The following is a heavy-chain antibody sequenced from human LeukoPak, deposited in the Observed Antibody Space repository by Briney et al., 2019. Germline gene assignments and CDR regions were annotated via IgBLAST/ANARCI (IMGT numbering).Heavy chain of an antibody. Sequence: PSETLSLTCTVSGYSISNGYYWGWIRQPPGKGLEWIGNIYPSGTTYYNPSLKTRVTISVGTSKNQFSLKLSSVTAADTAVYFCARAYSSSWYFNWFDPWGQGTLVTVSS. CDR1: GYSISNGYY. D-gene: IGHD6-13*01. CDR2: IYPSGTT. V-gene: IGHV4-38-2*02. J-gene: IGHJ5*02. CDR3: ARAYSSSWYFNWFDP.